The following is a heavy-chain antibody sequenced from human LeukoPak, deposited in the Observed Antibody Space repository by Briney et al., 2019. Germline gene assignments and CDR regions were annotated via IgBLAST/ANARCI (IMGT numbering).Heavy chain of an antibody. CDR2: ISNSGRTV. V-gene: IGHV3-11*04. Sequence: GGSLRLSCAASGFTFSDYYMSWIRQAPGKGLEWVSYISNSGRTVYYADSVKGRFTISRDNAKNSLYLQMNSLRAEDTAVYYCARVKVYYMDVWGKGTTVTVSS. CDR3: ARVKVYYMDV. J-gene: IGHJ6*03. CDR1: GFTFSDYY.